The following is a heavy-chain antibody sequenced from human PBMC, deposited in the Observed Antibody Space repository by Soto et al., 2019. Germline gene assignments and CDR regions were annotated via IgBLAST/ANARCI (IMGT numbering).Heavy chain of an antibody. CDR1: GGTFSSYA. CDR2: IIPIFGTA. CDR3: ARDRVRRDGYNLHWFDP. V-gene: IGHV1-69*13. J-gene: IGHJ5*02. D-gene: IGHD5-12*01. Sequence: SVKVSCKASGGTFSSYAISGVRQAPGRGLEWMGGIIPIFGTANYAQKFQGRVTITADESTSTAYMELSSLRSEDTAVYYCARDRVRRDGYNLHWFDPLGQGTLVTFSS.